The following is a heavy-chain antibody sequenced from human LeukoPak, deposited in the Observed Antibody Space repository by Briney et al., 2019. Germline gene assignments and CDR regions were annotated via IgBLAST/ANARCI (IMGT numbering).Heavy chain of an antibody. CDR1: GFTFSSYW. Sequence: PGGSLGLSCAASGFTFSSYWMHWVRQAPGKGPVWVSRINSDGRTISYADSVKGRFTISRDNAKNTLYLQMNSLSAEDTAMYYCARRGGGDYDSSGYHMKDAFDMWGQGTMVTVSS. J-gene: IGHJ3*02. CDR3: ARRGGGDYDSSGYHMKDAFDM. V-gene: IGHV3-74*01. CDR2: INSDGRTI. D-gene: IGHD3-22*01.